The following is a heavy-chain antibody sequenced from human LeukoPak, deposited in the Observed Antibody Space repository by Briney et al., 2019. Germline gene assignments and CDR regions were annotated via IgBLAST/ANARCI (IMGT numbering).Heavy chain of an antibody. CDR3: AKDISAYSSGSVDY. V-gene: IGHV3-9*01. J-gene: IGHJ4*02. Sequence: PGRSLRLSCAASGFTFDDYAMHWVRRAPGKGLEWVSGISWNSGSIGYADSVKGRFTISRDNAKNSLYLQMNSLRAEDTALYYCAKDISAYSSGSVDYWGQGTLVTVSS. CDR2: ISWNSGSI. CDR1: GFTFDDYA. D-gene: IGHD6-19*01.